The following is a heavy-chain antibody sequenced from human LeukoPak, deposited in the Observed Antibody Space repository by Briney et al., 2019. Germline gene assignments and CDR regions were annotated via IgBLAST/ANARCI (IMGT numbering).Heavy chain of an antibody. V-gene: IGHV4-59*12. CDR3: ARLRTLGYCSGGSCYPPYYYGMDV. Sequence: PSETLSLTCTVSGGSISSYYWSWIRQPPGKGLEWIGYIYYSGSTNHNPSLKSRVTISVDTSKNQFSLKLSSVTAADTAVYYCARLRTLGYCSGGSCYPPYYYGMDVWGQGTTVTVSS. CDR1: GGSISSYY. CDR2: IYYSGST. J-gene: IGHJ6*02. D-gene: IGHD2-15*01.